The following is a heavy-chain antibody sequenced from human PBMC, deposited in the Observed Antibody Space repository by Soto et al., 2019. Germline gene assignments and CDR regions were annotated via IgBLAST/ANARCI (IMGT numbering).Heavy chain of an antibody. Sequence: SVKVSCKASGFTFTSSAVQWVRQARGQRLEWIGWIVVGSGNTNYAQKFQERVTITRDMSTSTAYMELSSLRSEDTAVYYCARVIAESSSWHYYYYGMDVWGQGTTVTVSS. D-gene: IGHD6-13*01. CDR1: GFTFTSSA. CDR3: ARVIAESSSWHYYYYGMDV. V-gene: IGHV1-58*01. CDR2: IVVGSGNT. J-gene: IGHJ6*02.